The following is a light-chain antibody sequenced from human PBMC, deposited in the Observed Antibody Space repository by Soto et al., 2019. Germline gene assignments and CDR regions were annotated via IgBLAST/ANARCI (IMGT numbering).Light chain of an antibody. CDR2: EVS. Sequence: QPVLTQPASVSGSPGQSITISCTGTSSDVGGYNYVSWYQQHPGKVPKLLIYEVSNRPSGVSNRFSGSKSGNTASLTISGLQAEDEADYYCSSYVSGNTVLFGGGTQLTVL. J-gene: IGLJ7*01. V-gene: IGLV2-14*01. CDR3: SSYVSGNTVL. CDR1: SSDVGGYNY.